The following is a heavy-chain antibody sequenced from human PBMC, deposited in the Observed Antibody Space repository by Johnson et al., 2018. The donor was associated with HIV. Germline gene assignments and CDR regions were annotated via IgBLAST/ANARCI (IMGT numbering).Heavy chain of an antibody. J-gene: IGHJ3*02. D-gene: IGHD2-21*02. CDR3: VRDDYAFDI. Sequence: EVQLVESGGGLVQPGGSLRLSCAVSGFSFRNYWMEWVRQAPGKGLVWVSRIKSDGTSTTYADSVRGRFTISRDNANNTLYLEMKSLRADDTAVYYCVRDDYAFDIWGQGTMVTVSS. CDR1: GFSFRNYW. V-gene: IGHV3-74*01. CDR2: IKSDGTST.